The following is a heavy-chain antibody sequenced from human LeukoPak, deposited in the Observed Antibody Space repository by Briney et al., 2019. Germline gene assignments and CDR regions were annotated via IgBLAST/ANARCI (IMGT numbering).Heavy chain of an antibody. D-gene: IGHD3-10*01. J-gene: IGHJ4*02. V-gene: IGHV4-4*07. CDR2: IYTSGST. Sequence: SETLSLTCTVSGGSISSYYWSWIRQPAGKGLEWIGRIYTSGSTNYNPSLKSRVTMSVDTSKNQFSLKLSSVTAADTAVYYCARDRVELLRFGELLGIINFDYWGQGTLVTVSS. CDR3: ARDRVELLRFGELLGIINFDY. CDR1: GGSISSYY.